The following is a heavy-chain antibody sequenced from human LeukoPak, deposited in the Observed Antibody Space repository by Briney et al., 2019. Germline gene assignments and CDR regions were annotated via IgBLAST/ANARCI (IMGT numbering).Heavy chain of an antibody. J-gene: IGHJ4*02. CDR3: TKAKVSSLTYFDWFPRN. D-gene: IGHD3-9*01. CDR1: GFTFSSYG. Sequence: GGSLRLSCAASGFTFSSYGMHWVRQAPGKGLEWVAFIRFDGSNKYYADSVKGRFTISRDNSKKTLYLQMNSLRAEDTAVYYCTKAKVSSLTYFDWFPRNWGQGSLVTVSS. CDR2: IRFDGSNK. V-gene: IGHV3-30*02.